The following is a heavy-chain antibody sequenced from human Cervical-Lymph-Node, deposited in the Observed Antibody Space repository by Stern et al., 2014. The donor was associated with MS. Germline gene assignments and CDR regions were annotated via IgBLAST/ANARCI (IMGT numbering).Heavy chain of an antibody. Sequence: QVQLVQSGAAVKKPGTSVQISCKASGYTLSNHYIHWVRQAPGQRLEWLGIISPSSGTTTFAQKFQGRLTMTRDTSTSTFYMDLSSLRSEDTAVYFCTRDIAGAATGFDFWGQGTLVTVSS. J-gene: IGHJ4*02. V-gene: IGHV1-46*01. CDR2: ISPSSGTT. CDR1: GYTLSNHY. D-gene: IGHD4/OR15-4a*01. CDR3: TRDIAGAATGFDF.